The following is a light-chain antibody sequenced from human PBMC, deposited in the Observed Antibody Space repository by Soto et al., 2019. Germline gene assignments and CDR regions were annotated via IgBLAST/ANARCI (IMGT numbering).Light chain of an antibody. CDR1: SSDVGSYNY. V-gene: IGLV2-8*01. CDR2: EVS. Sequence: QSALTQPPSASGSPGQSVTISCSGTSSDVGSYNYVCWYQQHPGKAPKLMIYEVSKRPSGVPDRFSGSKSGNTASLTVSGLQAEDEADYYCGSYAGSITVFGTGTKLTVL. CDR3: GSYAGSITV. J-gene: IGLJ1*01.